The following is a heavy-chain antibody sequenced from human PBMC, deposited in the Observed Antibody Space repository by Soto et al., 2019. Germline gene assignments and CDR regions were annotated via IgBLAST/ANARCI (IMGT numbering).Heavy chain of an antibody. CDR3: ARGGDFWSVYYREYNWFDP. CDR2: ISYDGRNK. Sequence: GGSLRLSCAASGFTFSSYAMHWVRQAPGKGLEWVAVISYDGRNKYYADSVKGRFTISRDNSKNTLYRQMNSLGAEDTAVYYCARGGDFWSVYYREYNWFDPWGQGTLVTVSS. CDR1: GFTFSSYA. D-gene: IGHD3-3*01. V-gene: IGHV3-30*04. J-gene: IGHJ5*02.